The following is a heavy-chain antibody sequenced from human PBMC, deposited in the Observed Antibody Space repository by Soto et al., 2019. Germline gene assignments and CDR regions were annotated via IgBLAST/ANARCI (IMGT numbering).Heavy chain of an antibody. CDR3: AVNYDYIWGSYRLSYFDY. J-gene: IGHJ4*02. Sequence: SETLSLTCSVYGGSFSGYYWSWIRQPPGKGLEWIGEINHSGSTNYNPSLKSRVTISVDTSKNQFSLKLSSVTAADTAVYYCAVNYDYIWGSYRLSYFDYWGQGTLVTVSS. CDR1: GGSFSGYY. V-gene: IGHV4-34*01. D-gene: IGHD3-16*02. CDR2: INHSGST.